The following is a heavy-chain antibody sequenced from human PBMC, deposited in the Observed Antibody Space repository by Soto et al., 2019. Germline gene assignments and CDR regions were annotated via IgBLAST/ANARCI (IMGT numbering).Heavy chain of an antibody. Sequence: ASETLSLICPVSCYSISSSNWWGWIRQPPGKGLEWIGYIYYSGTTYYNPSLKSRVTISVDRSKNQFSLKLSSVTAADTAVYYCARVPGPWGQGTLVTVSS. CDR1: CYSISSSNW. CDR3: ARVPGP. CDR2: IYYSGTT. V-gene: IGHV4-28*03. J-gene: IGHJ5*02.